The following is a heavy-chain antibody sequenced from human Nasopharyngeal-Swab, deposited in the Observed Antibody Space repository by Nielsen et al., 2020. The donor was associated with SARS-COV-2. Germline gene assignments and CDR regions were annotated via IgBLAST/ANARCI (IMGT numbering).Heavy chain of an antibody. CDR3: TTVPKRGSTSSEDYYYGMDV. Sequence: WLRQPPGKGLEWVGRIKSKTDGGTTDYAAPVKGRFTISRDDSKNTLYLQMNSLKTEDTAVYYCTTVPKRGSTSSEDYYYGMDVWGQGTTVTVSS. CDR2: IKSKTDGGTT. J-gene: IGHJ6*02. V-gene: IGHV3-15*01. D-gene: IGHD2-2*01.